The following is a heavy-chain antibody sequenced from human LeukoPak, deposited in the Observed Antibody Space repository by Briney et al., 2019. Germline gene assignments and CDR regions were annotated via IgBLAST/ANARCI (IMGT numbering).Heavy chain of an antibody. V-gene: IGHV4-39*01. J-gene: IGHJ4*02. CDR1: GGSISSSSYC. Sequence: SETLSLTCTVSGGSISSSSYCWGWIRQPPGKGLEWIGSIYYSGSTYYNPSLKSRVTISVDTSKNQFSLKLSSVTAADTAVYYCASASSGSYHFDYWGQGTLVTVSS. CDR3: ASASSGSYHFDY. CDR2: IYYSGST. D-gene: IGHD1-26*01.